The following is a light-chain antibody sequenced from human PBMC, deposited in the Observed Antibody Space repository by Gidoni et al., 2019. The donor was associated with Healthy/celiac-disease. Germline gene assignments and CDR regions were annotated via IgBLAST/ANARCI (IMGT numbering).Light chain of an antibody. J-gene: IGKJ2*01. Sequence: EIALTQTPATLSLHPAERATLSCRASQSVSSYLAWYQQKPGQAPRLLIYDASNMATGIPARFSGSGSGTDFTLTISSLEPEDFAFYYCQQRSNWPPTFGQGTKLEIK. CDR1: QSVSSY. CDR3: QQRSNWPPT. V-gene: IGKV3-11*01. CDR2: DAS.